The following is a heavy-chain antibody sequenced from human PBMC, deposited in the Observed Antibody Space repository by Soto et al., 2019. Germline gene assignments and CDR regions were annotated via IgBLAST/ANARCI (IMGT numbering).Heavy chain of an antibody. J-gene: IGHJ6*02. CDR1: GGSISSYY. D-gene: IGHD5-18*01. V-gene: IGHV4-59*01. Sequence: SETLSLTCTVSGGSISSYYWSWIRQPPGKGLEWIGYIYYSGSTNYNPSLKSRVTISVDTSKNQFSLKLSSVTAADTAVYYCATLQLWPTYENYYYYGMDVWGQGTTVTVSS. CDR3: ATLQLWPTYENYYYYGMDV. CDR2: IYYSGST.